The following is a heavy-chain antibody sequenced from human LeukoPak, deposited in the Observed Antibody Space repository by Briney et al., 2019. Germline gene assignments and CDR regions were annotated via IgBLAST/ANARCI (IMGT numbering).Heavy chain of an antibody. V-gene: IGHV3-23*01. D-gene: IGHD6-19*01. CDR3: AKDGAGGQWLVLGGFDY. J-gene: IGHJ4*02. CDR1: GFTFSSYS. Sequence: GGSLRLSCAASGFTFSSYSMNWVRQAPGKGLEWVSGITDSGTGTYYADSVKGRFTISRDNSKNTVHLQMSSLRAEDTAVYYCAKDGAGGQWLVLGGFDYWGQGTLVTVSS. CDR2: ITDSGTGT.